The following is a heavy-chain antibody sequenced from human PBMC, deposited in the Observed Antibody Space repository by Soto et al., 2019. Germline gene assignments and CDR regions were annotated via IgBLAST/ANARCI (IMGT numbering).Heavy chain of an antibody. CDR1: GFTFSGSA. Sequence: EVQLVESGGGLVQPGESLKLSCAVSGFTFSGSAMHWVRQASGKGLEWVGRIRSKANNYATACAASVKGRFTISRDDSKNTAYLQMNSLKSEDTAVYYCTRGYGDYVRDYWGQGTLVTVSS. CDR3: TRGYGDYVRDY. D-gene: IGHD4-17*01. V-gene: IGHV3-73*01. CDR2: IRSKANNYAT. J-gene: IGHJ4*02.